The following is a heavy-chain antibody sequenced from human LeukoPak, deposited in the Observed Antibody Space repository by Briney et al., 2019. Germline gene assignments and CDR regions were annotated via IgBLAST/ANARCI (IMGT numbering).Heavy chain of an antibody. V-gene: IGHV1-69*13. D-gene: IGHD3-3*01. J-gene: IGHJ6*02. CDR1: GGTFSSYG. Sequence: ASVKVSCKASGGTFSSYGISWVRQAPGQGLEWMGGIIPIFGTANYAQKFQGRVTITADESTSTAYMELSSLRSEDTAVYYCARDISRGRYDFWSGYVPMDVWGQGTTVTVSS. CDR3: ARDISRGRYDFWSGYVPMDV. CDR2: IIPIFGTA.